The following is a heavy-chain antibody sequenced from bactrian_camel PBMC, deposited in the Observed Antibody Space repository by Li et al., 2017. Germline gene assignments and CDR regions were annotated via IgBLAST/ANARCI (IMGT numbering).Heavy chain of an antibody. D-gene: IGHD2*01. Sequence: QLVESGGGSVQAGGSLKLSCAASGFAFNSYYMGWVRQAQGKGLEWVSSIWRTGRGTYYADSVKGRFTISRDNAKSTGYLQMSALKSEDTALYYCATTSGNWGYFTYWGQGTQVT. J-gene: IGHJ4*01. CDR3: ATTSGNWGYFTY. V-gene: IGHV3-2*01. CDR1: GFAFNSYY. CDR2: IWRTGRGT.